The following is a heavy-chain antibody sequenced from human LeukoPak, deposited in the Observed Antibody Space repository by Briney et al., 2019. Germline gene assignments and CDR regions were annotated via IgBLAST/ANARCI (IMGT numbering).Heavy chain of an antibody. CDR3: ARQIFGVVIRAKRYFDL. J-gene: IGHJ2*01. CDR1: GGSFSGYY. Sequence: SETLSLTCTVYGGSFSGYYWSWIRQPPGKGLEWIGKINHSGSTNYNPSLKSRVTISVDTSKNQFSLKLSSVTAADTAVYYCARQIFGVVIRAKRYFDLWGRGTLVTVSS. V-gene: IGHV4-34*01. CDR2: INHSGST. D-gene: IGHD3-3*01.